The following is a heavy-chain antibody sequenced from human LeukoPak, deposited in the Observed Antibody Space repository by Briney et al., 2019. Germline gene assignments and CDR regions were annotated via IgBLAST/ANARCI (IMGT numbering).Heavy chain of an antibody. D-gene: IGHD2-2*01. J-gene: IGHJ4*02. Sequence: GASVKVSCKASGYTFTGYYMHWVRQAPGQGLEWTGWINPNSGGTNYAQKFQGRVTMTRDTSISTAYMELSRLRSDDTAVYYCANIVVVPAATWRYYFDYWGQGTLVTVSS. CDR3: ANIVVVPAATWRYYFDY. CDR1: GYTFTGYY. CDR2: INPNSGGT. V-gene: IGHV1-2*02.